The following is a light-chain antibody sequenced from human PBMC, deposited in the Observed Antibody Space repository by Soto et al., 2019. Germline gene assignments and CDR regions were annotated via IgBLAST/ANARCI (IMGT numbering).Light chain of an antibody. V-gene: IGLV2-14*01. CDR3: SSFSSITREV. CDR2: EVS. J-gene: IGLJ2*01. CDR1: SSDVGGYSY. Sequence: QSALTQPASVSGSPGQSITISCTGTSSDVGGYSYVSWYQQHPGKTPKLMIYEVSNRPSGVSHRLSGSKSGNTTSLTISGLQTEDEADYYCSSFSSITREVFGGGTKVTVL.